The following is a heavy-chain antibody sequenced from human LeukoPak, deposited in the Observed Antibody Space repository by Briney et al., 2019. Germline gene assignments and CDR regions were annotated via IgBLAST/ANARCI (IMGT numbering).Heavy chain of an antibody. V-gene: IGHV6-1*01. Sequence: SQTLSLTCAVSGDSVSSNSAAWHWIRQSPSRGLEWLGRTYYKSKWYNDYALSVKSRITINPDTSENQFSLHLNSVTPEDTAVYYCANGYYYNILTGYYKDRDTNFQYWGQGTLVTVSS. CDR3: ANGYYYNILTGYYKDRDTNFQY. D-gene: IGHD3-9*01. J-gene: IGHJ4*02. CDR1: GDSVSSNSAA. CDR2: TYYKSKWYN.